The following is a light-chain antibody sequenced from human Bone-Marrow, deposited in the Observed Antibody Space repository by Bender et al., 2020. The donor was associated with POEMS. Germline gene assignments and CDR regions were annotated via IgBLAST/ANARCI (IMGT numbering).Light chain of an antibody. J-gene: IGLJ3*02. CDR1: SRDIGSYNL. Sequence: QSALTQPASVSGSPGQSITISCTGTSRDIGSYNLVSWYQQHPGKAPKFLIYEVDKRPSGISNRFSGSKSGNTASLTISGLQAEDEADYYCSSYAGTNILVFGGGTKLTVL. CDR2: EVD. CDR3: SSYAGTNILV. V-gene: IGLV2-23*02.